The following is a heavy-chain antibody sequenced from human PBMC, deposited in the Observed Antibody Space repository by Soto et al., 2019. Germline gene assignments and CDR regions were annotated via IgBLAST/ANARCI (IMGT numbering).Heavy chain of an antibody. CDR2: ISGSGGST. V-gene: IGHV3-23*01. CDR1: GFTFSSYA. J-gene: IGHJ6*02. Sequence: GGSLRLSCAASGFTFSSYAMSWVRQAPGKGLEWVSAISGSGGSTYYADSVKGRFTISRDNSKNTLYLQMNSLRAEDTAVYYCARDLGGIAAAGPNYYYGMDVWGQGTTVTVSS. D-gene: IGHD6-13*01. CDR3: ARDLGGIAAAGPNYYYGMDV.